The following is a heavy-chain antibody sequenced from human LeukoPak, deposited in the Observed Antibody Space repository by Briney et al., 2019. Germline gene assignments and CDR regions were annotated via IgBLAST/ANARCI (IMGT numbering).Heavy chain of an antibody. D-gene: IGHD3-10*02. V-gene: IGHV4-59*01. CDR2: IYYSGST. J-gene: IGHJ4*02. Sequence: NPSQTLSLTCTVSGGSISSYYWSWIRQPPGKGLEWIGYIYYSGSTNYNPSLKSRVTISVDTSKNQFSLKLSSVTAADTAVYYCARVKSRGVRGVILNYFDYWGQGTLVTVSS. CDR3: ARVKSRGVRGVILNYFDY. CDR1: GGSISSYY.